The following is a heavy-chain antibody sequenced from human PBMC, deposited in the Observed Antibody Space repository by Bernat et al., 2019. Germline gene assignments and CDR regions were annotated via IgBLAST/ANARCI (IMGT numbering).Heavy chain of an antibody. Sequence: EVQLVESGGGLVQPGGSLRLSCAASGFTFSSYWMSWVRQAPGKGLEWVANIKQDGSEKYCVDSVKDRFTISRDNAKNSLYLQMNSLRAEDTAVYYCASAPMTTVTTSSLDYMDVWGKGTTVTVSS. D-gene: IGHD4-11*01. CDR1: GFTFSSYW. CDR2: IKQDGSEK. V-gene: IGHV3-7*03. CDR3: ASAPMTTVTTSSLDYMDV. J-gene: IGHJ6*03.